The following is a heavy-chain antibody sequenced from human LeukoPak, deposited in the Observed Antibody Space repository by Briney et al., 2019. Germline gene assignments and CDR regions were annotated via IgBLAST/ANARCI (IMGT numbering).Heavy chain of an antibody. CDR2: IFYSGST. CDR1: SGSISTSNYY. J-gene: IGHJ3*01. CDR3: ARQVATKGEWAFDV. D-gene: IGHD5-12*01. V-gene: IGHV4-39*07. Sequence: AETLSLTCTVSSGSISTSNYYWGWVRQPPGKALGWIGNIFYSGSTYYSPSLKSRVTISLDTSRNQFSLKLNSVTAADTAVYYCARQVATKGEWAFDVWGQGTMVTVSS.